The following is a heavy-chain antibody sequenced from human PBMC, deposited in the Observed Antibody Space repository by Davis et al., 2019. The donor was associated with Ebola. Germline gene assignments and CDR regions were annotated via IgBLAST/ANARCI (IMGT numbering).Heavy chain of an antibody. CDR2: VSSGGST. D-gene: IGHD3-3*01. V-gene: IGHV3-66*02. CDR3: ARWSGMDV. CDR1: GFTFSSYG. J-gene: IGHJ6*04. Sequence: GESLKISCAASGFTFSSYGMHWVRQAPGKGLEWVSVVSSGGSTHYADSVKGRFTMSRDKSKNTVFVQMNSLRAEDTAVYYCARWSGMDVWGKGTTVTVSS.